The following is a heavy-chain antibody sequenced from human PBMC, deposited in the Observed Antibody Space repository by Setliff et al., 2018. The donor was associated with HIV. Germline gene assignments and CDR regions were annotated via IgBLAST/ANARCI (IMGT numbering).Heavy chain of an antibody. CDR1: GGSLSSGGYY. J-gene: IGHJ4*02. CDR3: AREGKTALVTKYFDY. V-gene: IGHV4-31*03. D-gene: IGHD5-18*01. Sequence: SETLSLTCTVSGGSLSSGGYYWSWIRQHPGKGLEWIGYIYYSGSAFYNPSLKSRLTISRDTSKNQFSLRMKSVTAADTAVYYCAREGKTALVTKYFDYWGQGTLVTVSS. CDR2: IYYSGSA.